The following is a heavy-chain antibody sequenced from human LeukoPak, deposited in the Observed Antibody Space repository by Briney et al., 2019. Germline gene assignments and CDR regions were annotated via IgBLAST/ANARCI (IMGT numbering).Heavy chain of an antibody. D-gene: IGHD2-2*01. Sequence: ASVKVSCKASGCTFTSYDINWVRQATGQGLEWMGWMNLNSGNTGYAQKFQGRVTMTRNTSISTAYMELSSLRSEDTAVYYCARPRSSRGFDYWGQGTLVTVSS. CDR2: MNLNSGNT. CDR3: ARPRSSRGFDY. J-gene: IGHJ4*02. V-gene: IGHV1-8*01. CDR1: GCTFTSYD.